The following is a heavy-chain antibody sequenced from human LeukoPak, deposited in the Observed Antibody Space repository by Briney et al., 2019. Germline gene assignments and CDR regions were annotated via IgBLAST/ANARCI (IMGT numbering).Heavy chain of an antibody. CDR2: IIPIFGTA. CDR1: GDTFSSYS. CDR3: ARGRWYFYGSGSYTEPVTD. Sequence: SVKVSCKASGDTFSSYSISWVRQAPGQGLEWMGGIIPIFGTATYAQKFQGRVTITTDTSTSTAYMELSSLRSDDTAVYYCARGRWYFYGSGSYTEPVTDWGQGTLVTVSS. D-gene: IGHD3-10*01. V-gene: IGHV1-69*05. J-gene: IGHJ4*02.